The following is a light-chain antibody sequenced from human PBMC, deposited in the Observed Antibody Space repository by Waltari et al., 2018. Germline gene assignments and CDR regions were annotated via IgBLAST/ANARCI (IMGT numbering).Light chain of an antibody. V-gene: IGLV3-19*01. Sequence: SSELTQDPAVSVALGQTVRITCQGDSLRSYHPSWYPQKPGQAPVIVISGKNNRPSEIPDRFSGSNSGNTASLTITGAQAEDEADYYCNSRDSSGNPYVFGTGTKVTVL. CDR3: NSRDSSGNPYV. CDR1: SLRSYH. J-gene: IGLJ1*01. CDR2: GKN.